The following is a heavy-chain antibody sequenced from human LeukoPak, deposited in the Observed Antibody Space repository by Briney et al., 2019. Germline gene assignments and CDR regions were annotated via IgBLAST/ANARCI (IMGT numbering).Heavy chain of an antibody. CDR2: ISGSGGST. J-gene: IGHJ5*02. V-gene: IGHV3-23*01. D-gene: IGHD3-10*01. Sequence: PGGSLRLSCAASGFTFSSYGMSWVRQAPGKGLEWVSAISGSGGSTYYADSVKGRFTISRDNSKNTLYLQMNSLRAEDTAVYYCAKAGMDYYGSGSYTWFDPWGQGTLVTVSS. CDR3: AKAGMDYYGSGSYTWFDP. CDR1: GFTFSSYG.